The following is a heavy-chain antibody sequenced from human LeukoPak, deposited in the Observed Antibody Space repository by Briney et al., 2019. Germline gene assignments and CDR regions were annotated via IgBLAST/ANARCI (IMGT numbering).Heavy chain of an antibody. D-gene: IGHD6-19*01. V-gene: IGHV1-18*01. CDR3: ASGIEGSGWHPYFDY. CDR2: ISAYNGNT. Sequence: ASVKVSCKASGYTFTTYPLNWVRQAPGQGLEWMGWISAYNGNTNYAQKLQGRVTMTTGTSTSTAYMELRSLRSDDTAVYYCASGIEGSGWHPYFDYWGQGTLVTVSS. CDR1: GYTFTTYP. J-gene: IGHJ4*02.